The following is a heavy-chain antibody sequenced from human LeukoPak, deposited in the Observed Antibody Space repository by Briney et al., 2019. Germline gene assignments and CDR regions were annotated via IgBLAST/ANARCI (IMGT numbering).Heavy chain of an antibody. CDR3: ASYSSSWAPRHFDY. CDR2: INHSGST. V-gene: IGHV4-34*01. Sequence: SETLSLTCAVYGGSFSGYYWSWIRQPPGKGLEWIGEINHSGSTNYNPPLKSRVTISVDTSKSQFSLKLSSVTAADTAVYYCASYSSSWAPRHFDYWGQGTLVTVSS. D-gene: IGHD6-13*01. CDR1: GGSFSGYY. J-gene: IGHJ4*02.